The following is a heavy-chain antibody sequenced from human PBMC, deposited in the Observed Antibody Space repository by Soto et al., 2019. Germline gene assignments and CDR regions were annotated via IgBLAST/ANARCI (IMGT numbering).Heavy chain of an antibody. D-gene: IGHD3-10*01. Sequence: QVQLQEAGPGLVRPSQTLSLTCTVSGASIISLDYYWTWIRQPPGKVLEWIGHIYHTGATYYNPSLESRVVMSVETSNNQFSLKLSSVTAEDTAVFYCARGAVVSLVRGVMGGNWFDPWVQVTLVTVSS. V-gene: IGHV4-30-4*01. CDR1: GASIISLDYY. J-gene: IGHJ5*02. CDR2: IYHTGAT. CDR3: ARGAVVSLVRGVMGGNWFDP.